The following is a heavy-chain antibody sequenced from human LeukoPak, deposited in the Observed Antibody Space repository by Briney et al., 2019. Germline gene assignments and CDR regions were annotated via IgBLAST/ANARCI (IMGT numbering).Heavy chain of an antibody. CDR2: IYYSGST. V-gene: IGHV4-59*01. CDR1: GGSISSYY. D-gene: IGHD6-13*01. Sequence: PSETLSLTCTVSGGSISSYYWSWIRQPPGKGLEWIGYIYYSGSTNYNPSLKSRVTISVDTSKNQFSLKLSSVTAADTAVYYCASYSSSWYGSWFDPWGQGTLVTVSS. J-gene: IGHJ5*02. CDR3: ASYSSSWYGSWFDP.